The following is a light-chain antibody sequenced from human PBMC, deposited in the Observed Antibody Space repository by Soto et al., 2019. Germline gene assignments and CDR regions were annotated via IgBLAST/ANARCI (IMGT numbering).Light chain of an antibody. J-gene: IGKJ1*01. V-gene: IGKV1-5*01. CDR3: QQYNSYSRT. CDR2: DAT. CDR1: QSVSRG. Sequence: DIQVTQSPSSVSASVGYRVTFTCRASQSVSRGLDWYQQKPAQAPKLLIYDATVLQTWVPSRFSGGGSGTEFTLTITSLQPEDFATYSCQQYNSYSRTFGQGTKVDIK.